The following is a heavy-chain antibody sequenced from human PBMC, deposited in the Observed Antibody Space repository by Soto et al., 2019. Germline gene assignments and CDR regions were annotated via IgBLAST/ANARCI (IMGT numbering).Heavy chain of an antibody. D-gene: IGHD3-16*02. J-gene: IGHJ4*02. CDR3: STPPPLGGAIITNINCCC. CDR2: FDPEGGEA. CDR1: GHTLTEFS. V-gene: IGHV1-24*01. Sequence: ASVKVSCKISGHTLTEFSIPWVRQAPGKGRDWMGGFDPEGGEAIYAQKWHGRVTVTEDTVTDTAYRERTGRKSDATAAYYCSTPPPLGGAIITNINCCCRGQGTPVAASS.